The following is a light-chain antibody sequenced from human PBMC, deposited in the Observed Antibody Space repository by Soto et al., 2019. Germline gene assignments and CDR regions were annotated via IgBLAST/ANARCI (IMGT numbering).Light chain of an antibody. CDR3: RTWGTGIAYV. CDR1: SGHSSYA. J-gene: IGLJ1*01. CDR2: LNSDGSH. V-gene: IGLV4-69*01. Sequence: QPVLTQSPSASASLGASVKLTCTLSSGHSSYAIAWHQQQPEKGPRYLMKLNSDGSHSKGDGIPDRFSGSSSGAERYLTISSLQSEDEADYYCRTWGTGIAYVFGTGTKVTVL.